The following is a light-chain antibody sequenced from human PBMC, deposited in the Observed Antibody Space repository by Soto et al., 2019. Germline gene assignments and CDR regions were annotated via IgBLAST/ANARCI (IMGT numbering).Light chain of an antibody. V-gene: IGLV2-14*01. J-gene: IGLJ1*01. CDR2: GVS. CDR3: SSYTNSSTHDV. Sequence: QSALTQPASVSGSPGQSITISCTGTSSDVGDYNYVSWYQQYPGKAPKLMIYGVSNRPSGVSNRFSGSKSGNTASLTISGLQAEDEADYYCSSYTNSSTHDVFGAGTKVTVL. CDR1: SSDVGDYNY.